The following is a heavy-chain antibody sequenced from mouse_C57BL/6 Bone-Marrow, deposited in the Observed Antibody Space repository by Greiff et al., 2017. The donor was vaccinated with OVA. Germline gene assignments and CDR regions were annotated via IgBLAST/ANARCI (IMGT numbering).Heavy chain of an antibody. Sequence: DVMLVESGEGLVKPGGSLKLSCAASGFTFSSYAMSWVRQTPEKRLEWVAYISSGGDYIYYADTVKGRFTISRDNARNTLYLQMSSLKSEDTAMYYCTRDSSVYAMDYWGQGTSVTVSS. CDR1: GFTFSSYA. CDR3: TRDSSVYAMDY. D-gene: IGHD2-12*01. J-gene: IGHJ4*01. CDR2: ISSGGDYI. V-gene: IGHV5-9-1*02.